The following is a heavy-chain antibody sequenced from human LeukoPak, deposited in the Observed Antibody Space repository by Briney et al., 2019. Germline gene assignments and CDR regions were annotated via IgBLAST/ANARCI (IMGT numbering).Heavy chain of an antibody. Sequence: SGTLSLTCAVYGGSFSGYYWSWIRQPPGKGLEWIGEINHSGSTNYNPSLKSRVTISVDTSKNHFSLKLSSVTAADTAVYYCARGSPEFPSPANDAFDIWGQGTMVTVSS. CDR1: GGSFSGYY. CDR2: INHSGST. D-gene: IGHD2-2*01. V-gene: IGHV4-34*01. CDR3: ARGSPEFPSPANDAFDI. J-gene: IGHJ3*02.